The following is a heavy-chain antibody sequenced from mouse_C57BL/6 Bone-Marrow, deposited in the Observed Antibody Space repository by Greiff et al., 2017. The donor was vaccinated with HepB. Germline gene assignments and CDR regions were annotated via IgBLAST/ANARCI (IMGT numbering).Heavy chain of an antibody. V-gene: IGHV5-17*01. CDR2: ISSGSSTI. Sequence: EVNLVESGGGLVKPGGSLKLSCAASGFTFSDYGMHWVRQAPEKGLEWVAYISSGSSTIYYADTVKGRFTISRDNAKNTLFLQMTSLRSEDTAMYYCARPDDYDGDWYFDVWGTGTTVTVSS. J-gene: IGHJ1*03. CDR1: GFTFSDYG. D-gene: IGHD2-4*01. CDR3: ARPDDYDGDWYFDV.